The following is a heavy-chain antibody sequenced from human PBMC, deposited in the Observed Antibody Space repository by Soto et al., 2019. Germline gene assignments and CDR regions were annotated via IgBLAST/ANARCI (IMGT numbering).Heavy chain of an antibody. CDR1: GCTFTSYG. CDR3: ASVGGGYSGYDSWWFDP. Sequence: QVQLVQSGAEVKKPGASVKVSCKACGCTFTSYGISWVRQAPGQGLEWMGWISAYNGNTNYAQKLQGRVTMTTDTSTSTAYMELRSLRSDDTAVYYCASVGGGYSGYDSWWFDPWGQGTLVTVSS. J-gene: IGHJ5*02. D-gene: IGHD5-12*01. V-gene: IGHV1-18*01. CDR2: ISAYNGNT.